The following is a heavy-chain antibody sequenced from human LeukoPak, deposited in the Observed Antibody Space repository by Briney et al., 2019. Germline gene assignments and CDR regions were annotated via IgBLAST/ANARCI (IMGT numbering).Heavy chain of an antibody. CDR2: INHSGST. V-gene: IGHV4-34*01. CDR1: GGSFSGYY. CDR3: ARGGRWLRNDY. D-gene: IGHD5-12*01. Sequence: SETLSLTCAVYGGSFSGYYWSWIRQPPGKGLEWIGEINHSGSTNYNPSLKSRVTVSVDTSKNQFSLKLSSVTAADTAVYYCARGGRWLRNDYWGQGTLVTVSS. J-gene: IGHJ4*02.